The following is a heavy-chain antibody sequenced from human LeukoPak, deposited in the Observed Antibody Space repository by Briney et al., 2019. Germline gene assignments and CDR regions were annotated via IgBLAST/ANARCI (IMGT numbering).Heavy chain of an antibody. J-gene: IGHJ5*02. Sequence: SETLSLTCTVSGGSISSSSYYWGWIRQPPGKGLEWIGSIYYSGSTNYNPSLKSRVTISVDTSKNQFSLKLSSVTAADTAVYYCARVGNYYGSGTPGGSWFDPWGQGTLVTVSS. D-gene: IGHD3-10*01. V-gene: IGHV4-39*07. CDR3: ARVGNYYGSGTPGGSWFDP. CDR2: IYYSGST. CDR1: GGSISSSSYY.